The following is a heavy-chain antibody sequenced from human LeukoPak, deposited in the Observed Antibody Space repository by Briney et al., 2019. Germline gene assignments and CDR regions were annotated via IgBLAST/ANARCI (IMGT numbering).Heavy chain of an antibody. V-gene: IGHV1-2*02. D-gene: IGHD5-18*01. CDR1: GYTFTGYY. Sequence: ASVKVSCKASGYTFTGYYMHWVRQPPGQGLEGMGWINPNSGGTNYAQKFQGRVTMTRDTSISTAYMELSRLRSDDTAVYYCARVGRKWLQLGWFDPWGQGTLVTVSS. CDR2: INPNSGGT. J-gene: IGHJ5*02. CDR3: ARVGRKWLQLGWFDP.